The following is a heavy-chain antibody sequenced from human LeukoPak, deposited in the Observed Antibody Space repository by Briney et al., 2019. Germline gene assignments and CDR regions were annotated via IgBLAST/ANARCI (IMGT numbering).Heavy chain of an antibody. V-gene: IGHV3-7*01. J-gene: IGHJ4*02. D-gene: IGHD3-22*01. CDR3: AREKGYYDSSGYPPGRY. CDR2: IKQDGSEK. Sequence: GGSLRLSCSASGFTFSSYAMSWVRQAPGKGLEWVANIKQDGSEKYYVDSVKGRFTIFRDNAKNSLYLQMNSLRAEDTAVYYCAREKGYYDSSGYPPGRYWGQGTLVTVSS. CDR1: GFTFSSYA.